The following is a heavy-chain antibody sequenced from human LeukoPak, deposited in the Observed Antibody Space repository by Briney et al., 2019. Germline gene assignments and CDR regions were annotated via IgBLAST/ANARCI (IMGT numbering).Heavy chain of an antibody. CDR3: ARTAYSDSGSLYFPSSPSGLDV. Sequence: SQTLSLTCAISGDSVSSNSAAWNWIRQSPSRGLEWLGRTYYRSKWHIDYAVSVKSRITISPDTSKNQFALHLKSVSPEDTAVYYCARTAYSDSGSLYFPSSPSGLDVWGKGTTVTVSS. D-gene: IGHD3-10*01. J-gene: IGHJ6*04. V-gene: IGHV6-1*01. CDR1: GDSVSSNSAA. CDR2: TYYRSKWHI.